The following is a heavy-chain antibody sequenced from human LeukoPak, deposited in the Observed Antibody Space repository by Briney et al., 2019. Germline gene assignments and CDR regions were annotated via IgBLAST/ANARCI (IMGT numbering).Heavy chain of an antibody. Sequence: PSGTLSLTCAVSGGSISSSNWWSWVRQPPGKGLEWIGEIYHSGSTNYNPSLKSRVTISVDTSKNQFSPKLSSVTAADTAVYYCARVYYSSSYDYWYFDLWGRGTLVTVSS. CDR1: GGSISSSNW. CDR3: ARVYYSSSYDYWYFDL. D-gene: IGHD6-13*01. J-gene: IGHJ2*01. CDR2: IYHSGST. V-gene: IGHV4-4*02.